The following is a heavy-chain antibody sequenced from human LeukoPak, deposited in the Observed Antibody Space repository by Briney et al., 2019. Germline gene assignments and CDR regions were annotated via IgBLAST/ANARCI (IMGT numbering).Heavy chain of an antibody. V-gene: IGHV1-8*03. Sequence: WASVKVSCKASGYTFTSYDINWVRQATGQGLEWMGWMNPNSGNTGYAQKFQGRVTITRNTSISTAYMGLSSLRSEDTAVYYCAREGTPGYFDYWGQGTLVTVSS. CDR3: AREGTPGYFDY. CDR2: MNPNSGNT. J-gene: IGHJ4*02. CDR1: GYTFTSYD. D-gene: IGHD2-15*01.